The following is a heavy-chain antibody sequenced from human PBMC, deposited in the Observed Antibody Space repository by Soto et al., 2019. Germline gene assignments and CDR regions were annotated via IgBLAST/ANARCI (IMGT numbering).Heavy chain of an antibody. CDR1: ENSFSDYY. Sequence: ASVKVSCKASENSFSDYYIHWVRQDPGLGLEWMGWINPNTGGTNYIKKFQGRVTMTRDTSVSTAYMELTSLRSDDTTVFFCTRSKYNSGWFQVYFDSWGQGSPVTVSS. V-gene: IGHV1-2*02. CDR2: INPNTGGT. J-gene: IGHJ4*02. D-gene: IGHD6-19*01. CDR3: TRSKYNSGWFQVYFDS.